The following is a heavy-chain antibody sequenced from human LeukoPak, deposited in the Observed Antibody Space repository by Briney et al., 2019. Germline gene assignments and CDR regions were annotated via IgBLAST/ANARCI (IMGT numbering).Heavy chain of an antibody. CDR3: ARKGVQPSYYDSSGTGLYFDY. V-gene: IGHV1-69*05. CDR1: GGTFSSYA. D-gene: IGHD3-22*01. CDR2: IIPIFGTA. Sequence: SVKVSCKASGGTFSSYAISWVRQAPGQGLEWMGRIIPIFGTANYAQKFQGRVTITTDESTSTAYMELSSLRSEDTAVYYCARKGVQPSYYDSSGTGLYFDYWGQGTLVTVSS. J-gene: IGHJ4*02.